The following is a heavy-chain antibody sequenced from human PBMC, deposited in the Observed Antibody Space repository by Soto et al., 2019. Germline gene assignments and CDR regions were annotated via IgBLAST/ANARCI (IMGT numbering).Heavy chain of an antibody. D-gene: IGHD3-10*01. CDR2: IHVDGRT. CDR3: ARDLTLSGGGVVSYYFGMDI. CDR1: DFDVSCNY. V-gene: IGHV3-53*01. Sequence: PGGSLRLSCAASDFDVSCNYISWVRQSPGKGLEWVSMIHVDGRTYYGDSVRGRFIVSRDDSENTVYLQMNSLRAEDTAVYFCARDLTLSGGGVVSYYFGMDIWGQGTMVTVS. J-gene: IGHJ6*02.